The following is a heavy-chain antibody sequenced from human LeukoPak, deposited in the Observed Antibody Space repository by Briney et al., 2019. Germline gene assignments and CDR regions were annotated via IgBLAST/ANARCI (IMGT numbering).Heavy chain of an antibody. CDR2: INPNSGGT. Sequence: ASVNVSCKASGYTFTGYYMHWVRQAPGQGLEWMGWINPNSGGTNYAQKFQGRDTMTRDTSISTAYMELSRLRSDDTAVYYCAREWAAAGATNWFDPWGQGTLVTVSS. D-gene: IGHD6-13*01. CDR1: GYTFTGYY. J-gene: IGHJ5*02. V-gene: IGHV1-2*02. CDR3: AREWAAAGATNWFDP.